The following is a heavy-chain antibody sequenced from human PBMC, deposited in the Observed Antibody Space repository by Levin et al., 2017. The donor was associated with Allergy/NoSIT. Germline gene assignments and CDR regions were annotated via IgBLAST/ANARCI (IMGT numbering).Heavy chain of an antibody. CDR2: IYYSGST. CDR3: ARAPLRYCSGGSCSDAFDI. Sequence: PSETLSLTCTVSGGSISSGGYYWSWIRQHPGKGLEWIGYIYYSGSTYYNPSLKSRVTISVDTSKNQFSLKLSSVTAADTAVYYCARAPLRYCSGGSCSDAFDIWGQGTMVTVSS. D-gene: IGHD2-15*01. CDR1: GGSISSGGYY. V-gene: IGHV4-31*03. J-gene: IGHJ3*02.